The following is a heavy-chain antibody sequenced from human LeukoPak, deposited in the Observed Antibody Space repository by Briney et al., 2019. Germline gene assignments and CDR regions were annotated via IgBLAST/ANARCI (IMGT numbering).Heavy chain of an antibody. J-gene: IGHJ4*02. D-gene: IGHD1-7*01. CDR2: FDPEDGET. V-gene: IGHV1-24*01. CDR3: ATLKPPGLRTTYLDY. CDR1: GYTLTELS. Sequence: ASVKVSCXVSGYTLTELSMHWVRQAPGKGLEWMGGFDPEDGETIYAQKFQGRVTMTEDTSTDTAYMELSSLRSEDTAVYYCATLKPPGLRTTYLDYWGQGTLVTVSS.